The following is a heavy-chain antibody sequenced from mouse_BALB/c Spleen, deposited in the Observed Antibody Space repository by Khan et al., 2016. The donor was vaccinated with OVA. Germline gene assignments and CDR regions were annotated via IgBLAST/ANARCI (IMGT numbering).Heavy chain of an antibody. CDR2: IIYTGYT. CDR1: GDSITTGY. Sequence: EVKLLESGPSLVKPSQTLSLTCSVTGDSITTGYWNWIRKFPGNKLEYMGYIIYTGYTYYNPSLKSRISITRHTSNNQYYIQLNSVTDENTATYYCARSTYRYAFVYWGQGTLVTVSA. D-gene: IGHD2-14*01. CDR3: ARSTYRYAFVY. V-gene: IGHV3-8*02. J-gene: IGHJ3*01.